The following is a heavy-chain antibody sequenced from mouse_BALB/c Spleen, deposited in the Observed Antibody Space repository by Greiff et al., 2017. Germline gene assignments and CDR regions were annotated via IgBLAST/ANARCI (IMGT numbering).Heavy chain of an antibody. V-gene: IGHV5-12-2*01. CDR1: GFTFSSYT. Sequence: EVKLMESGGGLVQPGGSLKLSCAASGFTFSSYTMSWVRQTPEKRLEWVAYISNGGGSTYYPDSVKGRFTISRDNAKNTLYLQMSSLRSEDTAMYYCARHYYGHGDYFDYWGQGTTLTVSS. CDR3: ARHYYGHGDYFDY. CDR2: ISNGGGST. D-gene: IGHD1-2*01. J-gene: IGHJ2*01.